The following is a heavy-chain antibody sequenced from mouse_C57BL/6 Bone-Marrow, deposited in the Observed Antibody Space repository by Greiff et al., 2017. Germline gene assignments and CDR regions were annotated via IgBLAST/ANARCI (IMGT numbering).Heavy chain of an antibody. CDR3: ARSRRMDY. CDR2: IYPGTGDT. Sequence: LQQPGAELVRPGASVKMSCKASGYTFTSYNMHWVKQTPSQGLEWIGAIYPGTGDTTYHQKFKGKDTLTVAKSSSTAYMQLSSLTSEDAAVYYCARSRRMDYWGQGTSVTVSS. J-gene: IGHJ4*01. V-gene: IGHV1-12*01. CDR1: GYTFTSYN.